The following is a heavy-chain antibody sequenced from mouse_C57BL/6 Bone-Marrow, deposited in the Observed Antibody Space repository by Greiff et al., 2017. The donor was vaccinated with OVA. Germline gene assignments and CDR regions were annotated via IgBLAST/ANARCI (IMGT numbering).Heavy chain of an antibody. Sequence: VKLMESGAELVKPGASVKISCKASGYTFTDYYINWVKQRPGQGLEWIGKICPGSGSTYYNEKFKGKATLTADKSSSTAYMQLSSLTSEDAAVYFCARWGLWEGAWFAYWGQGTLVTVSA. D-gene: IGHD4-1*01. J-gene: IGHJ3*01. V-gene: IGHV1-77*01. CDR3: ARWGLWEGAWFAY. CDR1: GYTFTDYY. CDR2: ICPGSGST.